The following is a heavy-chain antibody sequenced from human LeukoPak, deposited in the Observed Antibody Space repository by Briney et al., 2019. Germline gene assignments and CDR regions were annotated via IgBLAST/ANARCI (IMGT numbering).Heavy chain of an antibody. CDR1: GFTFSSYA. J-gene: IGHJ4*02. D-gene: IGHD6-13*01. Sequence: PGGSLRLSCAASGFTFSSYAMSWVRQAPGKGLEYVSAINSNGGSTYYANSVKGRFTVSRDNSKNTLYLQMGSLRGEDMAVYYCAREGSNGESDFWGQGTLVTVSS. CDR2: INSNGGST. CDR3: AREGSNGESDF. V-gene: IGHV3-64*01.